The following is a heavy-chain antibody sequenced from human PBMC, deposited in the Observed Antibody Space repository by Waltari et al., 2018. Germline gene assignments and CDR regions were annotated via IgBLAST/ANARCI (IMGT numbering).Heavy chain of an antibody. CDR3: TTLGDAVGPRPFPYYYYGMDV. CDR1: GFILGNAW. Sequence: EVQLVESGGGWVKPGGSLRLSWEASGFILGNAWMNWVGRAPGQGLDGVGRIKSKTDGGTTDYAAPVKGRFTISRDDSKNTLYLQMNSLKTEDTAVCYCTTLGDAVGPRPFPYYYYGMDVWGQGTTVTVSS. CDR2: IKSKTDGGTT. D-gene: IGHD1-26*01. J-gene: IGHJ6*02. V-gene: IGHV3-15*07.